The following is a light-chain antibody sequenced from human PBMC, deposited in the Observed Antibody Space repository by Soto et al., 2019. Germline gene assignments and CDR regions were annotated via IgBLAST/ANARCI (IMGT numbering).Light chain of an antibody. Sequence: DIQMTQSPSSLSASVRDTVTITCRASQSISVHLNWYQQKPGEVPKLLIYAASNLPSGVPSRFTGSGSETDFALTISSLQPEDFATYYGQQSYITPYTFGQGTRLEIK. CDR3: QQSYITPYT. V-gene: IGKV1-39*01. CDR1: QSISVH. CDR2: AAS. J-gene: IGKJ2*01.